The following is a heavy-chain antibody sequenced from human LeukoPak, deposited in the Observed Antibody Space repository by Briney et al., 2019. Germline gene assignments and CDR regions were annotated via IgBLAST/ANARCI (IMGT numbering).Heavy chain of an antibody. CDR1: GGSFSGYY. Sequence: SETLSLTCAVYGGSFSGYYWSWIRQPPGKGLEWSGEINHSGSTYYNPSLKSRVTISVDTSKNQFSLKLSSVTAADTAVYYCAREVGEIGGSDYWGQGTLVTASS. D-gene: IGHD3-10*01. CDR3: AREVGEIGGSDY. V-gene: IGHV4-34*01. J-gene: IGHJ4*02. CDR2: INHSGST.